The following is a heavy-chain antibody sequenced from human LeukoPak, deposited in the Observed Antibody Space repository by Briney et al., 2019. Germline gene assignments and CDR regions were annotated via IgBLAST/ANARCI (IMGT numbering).Heavy chain of an antibody. J-gene: IGHJ5*02. Sequence: SETLSLTCAVSGGSISSGGYSWSWIRQPPGKGLEWIGYIYHSGSTYYNPSLKSRVTISVDRSKNQFSLKLSSATAAGTAVYYCARATVGVVVITDNWFDPWGQGTLVTVSS. CDR1: GGSISSGGYS. D-gene: IGHD3-22*01. CDR3: ARATVGVVVITDNWFDP. V-gene: IGHV4-30-2*01. CDR2: IYHSGST.